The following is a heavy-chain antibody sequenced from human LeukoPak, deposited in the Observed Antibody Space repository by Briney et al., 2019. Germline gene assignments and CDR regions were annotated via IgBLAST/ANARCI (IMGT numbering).Heavy chain of an antibody. Sequence: SETLSLTRAVYGGSFSGYYWTWIRQPPGKGLEWIGEINHSGSTNYNPSLKSRVTISVDTSKNQFSLKLNSVTAADTAVYYCARLMRYFDWSRRFDPWGQGTLVTVSS. V-gene: IGHV4-34*01. D-gene: IGHD3-9*01. CDR1: GGSFSGYY. CDR2: INHSGST. J-gene: IGHJ5*02. CDR3: ARLMRYFDWSRRFDP.